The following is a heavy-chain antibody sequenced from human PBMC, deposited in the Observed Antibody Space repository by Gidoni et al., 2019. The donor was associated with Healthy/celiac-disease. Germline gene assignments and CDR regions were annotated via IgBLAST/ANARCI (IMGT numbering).Heavy chain of an antibody. CDR2: IKQDGSEK. CDR1: GFTFSSYW. V-gene: IGHV3-7*01. CDR3: VVEWLYRIFGY. J-gene: IGHJ4*02. Sequence: GESGGGLVQPGGSLRLSCAASGFTFSSYWMSWVRQAPGKGLEWVANIKQDGSEKYYVDSVKGRFTISRDNAKNSLYLQMNSLRAEDTAVYYCVVEWLYRIFGYWGQGTLVTVSS. D-gene: IGHD3-3*01.